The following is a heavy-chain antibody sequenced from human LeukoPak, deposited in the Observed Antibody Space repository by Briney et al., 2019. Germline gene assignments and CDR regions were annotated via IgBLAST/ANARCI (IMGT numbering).Heavy chain of an antibody. CDR3: AKDYSPAISWDY. V-gene: IGHV3-23*01. CDR2: ISGSGGST. D-gene: IGHD2-21*02. Sequence: GGSLRLSCAASGFTFSSYAMSWVRQAPGKGLEWVSAISGSGGSTYYADSVKGRLTISRDNSKNTLYLQMNSLRAEDTAVYYCAKDYSPAISWDYWGQGTLVTVSS. J-gene: IGHJ4*02. CDR1: GFTFSSYA.